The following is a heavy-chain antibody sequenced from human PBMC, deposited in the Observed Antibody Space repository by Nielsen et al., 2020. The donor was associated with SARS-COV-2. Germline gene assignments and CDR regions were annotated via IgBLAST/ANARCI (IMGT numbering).Heavy chain of an antibody. CDR1: GFTFSSYS. J-gene: IGHJ4*02. CDR3: ARGFTGVVILPLEY. CDR2: ISSSSSYI. V-gene: IGHV3-21*04. D-gene: IGHD3-3*01. Sequence: GESLKISCAASGFTFSSYSMNWVRQAPGKGLEWVSSISSSSSYIYYADSVKGRFTISRDNAKNSLYLQMNSLRAEDTARYYCARGFTGVVILPLEYWGQGTPVTVSS.